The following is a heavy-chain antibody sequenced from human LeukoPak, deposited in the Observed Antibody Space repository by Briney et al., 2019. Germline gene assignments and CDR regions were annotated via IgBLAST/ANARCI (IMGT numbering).Heavy chain of an antibody. CDR2: ISGRDDST. J-gene: IGHJ4*02. CDR1: GFTFSSYA. D-gene: IGHD6-19*01. CDR3: AKLVAVAGRNY. Sequence: GGSLRLSCAASGFTFSSYAMSWVRQAPGEGLEWVSAISGRDDSTYYADSVKGRFTFSRDNSKNTLYLQMNSLRAEDTAVYYCAKLVAVAGRNYWGQGTLVTVSS. V-gene: IGHV3-23*01.